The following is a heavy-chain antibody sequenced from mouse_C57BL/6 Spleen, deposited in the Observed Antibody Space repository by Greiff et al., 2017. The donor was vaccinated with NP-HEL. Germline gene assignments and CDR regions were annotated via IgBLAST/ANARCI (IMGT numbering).Heavy chain of an antibody. CDR3: ARSTMVDY. V-gene: IGHV1-82*01. D-gene: IGHD2-1*01. CDR2: IYPGDGDT. Sequence: QVQLQQSGPELVKPGASVKISCKASGYAFSSSWMNWVKQRPGKGLEWIGRIYPGDGDTNYNGKFKGKATLTADKSSSTAYMQLSSLTSEDSAVYFCARSTMVDYWGQGTTLTVSS. CDR1: GYAFSSSW. J-gene: IGHJ2*01.